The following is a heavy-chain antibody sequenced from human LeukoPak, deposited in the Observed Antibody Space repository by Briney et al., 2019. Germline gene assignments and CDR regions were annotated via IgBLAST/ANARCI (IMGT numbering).Heavy chain of an antibody. CDR2: ISPFNGKT. CDR3: VRDRDATPDDVRDY. CDR1: GYTFITSG. J-gene: IGHJ4*02. V-gene: IGHV1-18*01. Sequence: ASVKVSCKASGYTFITSGITWVRQAPGHGLKWMGWISPFNGKTRFAEEFQDRLTMTTDTPTRTAYMVLRSLRSDDTAVYYCVRDRDATPDDVRDYWGQGTLVTVSS. D-gene: IGHD2-21*02.